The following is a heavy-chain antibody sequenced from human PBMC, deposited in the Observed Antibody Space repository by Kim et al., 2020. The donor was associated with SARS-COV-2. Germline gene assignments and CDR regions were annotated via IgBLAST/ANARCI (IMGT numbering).Heavy chain of an antibody. D-gene: IGHD6-19*01. J-gene: IGHJ4*02. Sequence: STYYADSLKGRFTISRDNSKNTLYLQMNSLRAEDTAVYYCAKESVAGPDYWGQGTLVTVSS. CDR3: AKESVAGPDY. CDR2: ST. V-gene: IGHV3-23*01.